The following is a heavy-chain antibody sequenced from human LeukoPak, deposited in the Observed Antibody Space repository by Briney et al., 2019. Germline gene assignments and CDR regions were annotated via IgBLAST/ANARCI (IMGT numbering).Heavy chain of an antibody. V-gene: IGHV3-20*04. Sequence: GSLGLSCAASGFTFDDYGMSWVRQPPGKGLEWVSGINWNGGSTGYADSVKGRFTISRDNAKNSLYLQMNSLRAEDTALYYCARRGIAVAGTGVDYWGQGTLVTVSS. D-gene: IGHD6-19*01. CDR2: INWNGGST. CDR3: ARRGIAVAGTGVDY. J-gene: IGHJ4*02. CDR1: GFTFDDYG.